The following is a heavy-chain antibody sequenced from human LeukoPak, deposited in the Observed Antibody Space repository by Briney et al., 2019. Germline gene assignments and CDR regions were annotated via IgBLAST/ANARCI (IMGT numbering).Heavy chain of an antibody. Sequence: PSETLSLTCTVSGGSISSGGYYWSWIRQPPGKGLEWIGYIYHSGSTYYNPSLKSRVTISVDRSKNQFSLKLSSVTAADTAVYYCSRSRYFDLWGRGTLVTVSS. V-gene: IGHV4-30-2*01. CDR1: GGSISSGGYY. CDR3: SRSRYFDL. CDR2: IYHSGST. J-gene: IGHJ2*01.